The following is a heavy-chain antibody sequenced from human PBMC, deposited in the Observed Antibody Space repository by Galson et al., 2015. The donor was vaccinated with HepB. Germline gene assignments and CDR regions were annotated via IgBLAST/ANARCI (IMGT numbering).Heavy chain of an antibody. Sequence: SLRLSCAASGFTFSSYSMNWVRQAPGKGLEWVSYISSSSSTIYYADSVKGRFTISRDNAKNSLYLQMNSLRAEDTAVYYCARDRGPATPLYYFDYWGQGTLVTVSS. CDR1: GFTFSSYS. CDR3: ARDRGPATPLYYFDY. D-gene: IGHD3-10*01. V-gene: IGHV3-48*01. J-gene: IGHJ4*02. CDR2: ISSSSSTI.